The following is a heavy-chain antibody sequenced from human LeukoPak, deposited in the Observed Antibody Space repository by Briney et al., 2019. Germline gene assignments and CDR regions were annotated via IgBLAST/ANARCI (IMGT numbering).Heavy chain of an antibody. CDR3: ARDARVPY. V-gene: IGHV3-21*01. Sequence: GGSLRLSCAASGFTFDDFPMHWVRQQPGKGLEWVSSISSSSSYIYYADSVKGRFTISRDNAKNSLYLQMNSLRAEDTAVYYCARDARVPYWGQGTLVTVSS. J-gene: IGHJ4*02. CDR2: ISSSSSYI. CDR1: GFTFDDFP.